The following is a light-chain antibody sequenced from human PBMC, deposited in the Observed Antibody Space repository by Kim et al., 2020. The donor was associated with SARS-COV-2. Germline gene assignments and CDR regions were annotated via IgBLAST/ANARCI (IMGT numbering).Light chain of an antibody. V-gene: IGKV1-39*01. CDR3: QQSYSTPLFT. CDR2: AAS. J-gene: IGKJ3*01. Sequence: SVGDRVTITCRASQSISSYLNWYQQKPGKAPKLLIYAASSLQSGVPSRFSGSGSGTDFTLTISSLQPEDFATYYCQQSYSTPLFTFGPGTKVDIK. CDR1: QSISSY.